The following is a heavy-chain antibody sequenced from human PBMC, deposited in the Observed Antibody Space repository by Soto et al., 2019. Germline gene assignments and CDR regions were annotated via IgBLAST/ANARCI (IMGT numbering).Heavy chain of an antibody. CDR3: ARRARDPVETRVTLDY. V-gene: IGHV1-2*04. D-gene: IGHD2-21*02. CDR2: INPNSGGT. J-gene: IGHJ4*02. Sequence: ASVKVSCKASGYTFTGYYMHWVRQAPGQGLEWMGWINPNSGGTNYAQKFQGWVTMTRDTSISTAYMELSRLRSDDTAVYYCARRARDPVETRVTLDYWGQGTLVTVSS. CDR1: GYTFTGYY.